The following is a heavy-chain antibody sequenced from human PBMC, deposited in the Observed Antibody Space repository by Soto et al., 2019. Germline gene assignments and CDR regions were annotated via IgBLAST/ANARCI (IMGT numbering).Heavy chain of an antibody. V-gene: IGHV3-7*01. CDR1: GFTFSTSW. J-gene: IGHJ4*02. CDR3: AAGFPPDY. D-gene: IGHD3-10*01. Sequence: EVQLVDSGGFLVQPGGSLRVSCSSSGFTFSTSWMNWVRQAPGKGLEWVANINGDGSEEYYVDSVRGRFTSSRDNVKNSLFLQMNSLRAEDTAVYYCAAGFPPDYWGQGTLVTVSS. CDR2: INGDGSEE.